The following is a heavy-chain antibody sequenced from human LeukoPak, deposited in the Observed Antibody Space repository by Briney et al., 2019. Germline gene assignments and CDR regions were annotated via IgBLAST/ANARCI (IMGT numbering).Heavy chain of an antibody. J-gene: IGHJ5*02. CDR3: TRRLTQYDCFDP. Sequence: SQTLSLTCAISGDSVSSNSVTWNWIRQSPSRGLEWLGRTYYRSTWYNDYAVSVRGRITVNPDTSKNQFSLHLNSVTPEDTAVYYCTRRLTQYDCFDPWGQGILVTVSS. D-gene: IGHD2-2*01. CDR2: TYYRSTWYN. CDR1: GDSVSSNSVT. V-gene: IGHV6-1*01.